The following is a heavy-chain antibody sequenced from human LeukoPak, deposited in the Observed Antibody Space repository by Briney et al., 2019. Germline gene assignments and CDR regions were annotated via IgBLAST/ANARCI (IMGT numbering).Heavy chain of an antibody. D-gene: IGHD1-26*01. V-gene: IGHV4-59*08. J-gene: IGHJ4*02. Sequence: SETLSLTCTVSGGSISTYYWSWFRQPAGKALEWIGYIKYSETTNYNPSLASRVTISVDTAKNQLPLKLSSVTAADTAVYYCARHLSGGTYPLDYWGQGTLVTVSS. CDR1: GGSISTYY. CDR2: IKYSETT. CDR3: ARHLSGGTYPLDY.